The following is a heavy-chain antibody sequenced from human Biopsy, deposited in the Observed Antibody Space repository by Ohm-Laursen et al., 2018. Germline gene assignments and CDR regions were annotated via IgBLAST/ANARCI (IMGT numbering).Heavy chain of an antibody. CDR2: IWYDGTDK. CDR1: GFTFSGYG. CDR3: ARDIYYITNWRAFDM. J-gene: IGHJ3*02. V-gene: IGHV3-33*01. D-gene: IGHD1-1*01. Sequence: SLRLPCAASGFTFSGYGMHWVRQAPGKGLEWVAVIWYDGTDKFYADSVKGRFTISRDNSKNTLYLHMNSLRAADTAVYYCARDIYYITNWRAFDMWGQGTMVTVAS.